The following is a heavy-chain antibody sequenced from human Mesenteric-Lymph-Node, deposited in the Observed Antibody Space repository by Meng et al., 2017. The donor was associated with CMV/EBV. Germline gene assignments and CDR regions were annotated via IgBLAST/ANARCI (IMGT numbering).Heavy chain of an antibody. CDR3: ARVYRIAAAYDY. CDR1: GFSFSRYG. D-gene: IGHD6-13*01. J-gene: IGHJ4*02. CDR2: IWYDGSNK. V-gene: IGHV3-33*01. Sequence: GESLKISCAASGFSFSRYGMHWVRQAPGKGLEWVAVIWYDGSNKHYVDSVKGRFTISRDSSKNTLYLQMNSLRAEDTAVYYCARVYRIAAAYDYWGQGTLVTVSS.